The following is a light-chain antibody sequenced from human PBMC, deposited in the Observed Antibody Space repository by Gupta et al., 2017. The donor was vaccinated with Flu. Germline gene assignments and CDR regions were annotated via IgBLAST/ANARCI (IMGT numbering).Light chain of an antibody. Sequence: MPWCALPLPVTPRARASISCRSSQSLLHSNGYNYLDWYVQKAGQSPHLLIYLGSNRASGIPDRLSGSGSGTDFTLKISRVEAEDVGVYYCMQALQTPLTFGGGTKVEIK. J-gene: IGKJ4*01. CDR2: LGS. CDR1: QSLLHSNGYNY. CDR3: MQALQTPLT. V-gene: IGKV2-28*01.